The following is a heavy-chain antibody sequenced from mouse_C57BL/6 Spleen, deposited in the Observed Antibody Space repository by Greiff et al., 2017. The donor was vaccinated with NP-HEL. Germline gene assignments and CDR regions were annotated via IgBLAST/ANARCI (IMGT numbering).Heavy chain of an antibody. CDR1: GYTFTDYE. V-gene: IGHV1-15*01. CDR3: TYYSNYHFDY. J-gene: IGHJ2*01. CDR2: IDPETGGT. Sequence: VQLQQSGAELVRPGASVTLSCKASGYTFTDYEMHWVKQTPVHGLEWIGAIDPETGGTAYNQKFKGKAILTADKSSSTAYMELRSLTSEDSAVYYCTYYSNYHFDYWGQGTTLTVSS. D-gene: IGHD2-5*01.